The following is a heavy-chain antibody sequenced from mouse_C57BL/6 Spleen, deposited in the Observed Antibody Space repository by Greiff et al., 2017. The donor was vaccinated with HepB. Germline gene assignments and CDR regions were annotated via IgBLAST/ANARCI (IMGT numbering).Heavy chain of an antibody. J-gene: IGHJ2*01. Sequence: QVQLQQPGAELVMPGASVKLSCKASGYTFTSYWMHWVKQRPGQGLEWIGEIDPYDSYTNYNQKFKGKSTLTVDKSSRTAYMQLSSLTSEDSAVYYSARRGTHYFDYWGQGTTLTVSS. CDR2: IDPYDSYT. D-gene: IGHD3-3*01. CDR3: ARRGTHYFDY. CDR1: GYTFTSYW. V-gene: IGHV1-69*01.